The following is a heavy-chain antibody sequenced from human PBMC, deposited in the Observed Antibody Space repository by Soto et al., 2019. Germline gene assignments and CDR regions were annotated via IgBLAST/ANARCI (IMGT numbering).Heavy chain of an antibody. J-gene: IGHJ4*02. Sequence: LSLSCAASGFTFSSYSMNWVRQAPGKGLEWVSYISSSSSTIYYADSVKGRFTISRDNAKNSLYLQMNSLRAEDTAVYYCARDSPPIEYWGQGTLVTVSS. CDR2: ISSSSSTI. V-gene: IGHV3-48*01. CDR3: ARDSPPIEY. CDR1: GFTFSSYS.